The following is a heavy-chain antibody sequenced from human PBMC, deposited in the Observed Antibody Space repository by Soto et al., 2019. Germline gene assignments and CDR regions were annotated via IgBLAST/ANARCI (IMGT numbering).Heavy chain of an antibody. CDR1: GFTFSSYG. V-gene: IGHV3-33*01. CDR2: IWYDGSNK. J-gene: IGHJ5*02. Sequence: GGSLRLSCAASGFTFSSYGMHWVRQAPGKGLEWVAVIWYDGSNKYYADSVKGRFTISRDNSKNTLYLQMNSLRAEDTAVYYCARDLAAYYDFWSGYLTDLNWFDPWGQGTLVTVSS. CDR3: ARDLAAYYDFWSGYLTDLNWFDP. D-gene: IGHD3-3*01.